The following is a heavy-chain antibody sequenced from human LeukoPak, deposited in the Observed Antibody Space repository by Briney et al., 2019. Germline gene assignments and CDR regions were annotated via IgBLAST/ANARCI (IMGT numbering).Heavy chain of an antibody. CDR1: GYSISSGYY. V-gene: IGHV4-38-2*02. CDR2: IYHSGST. J-gene: IGHJ3*02. D-gene: IGHD3-16*01. CDR3: ASHRGGAFDI. Sequence: PSETLSLTCTVSGYSISSGYYWGWIRQPPGQGLEWIGSIYHSGSTYYNPSLKSRVTISVDTSKNQFSLKLSSVTAADTAVYYCASHRGGAFDIWGQGTMVTVSS.